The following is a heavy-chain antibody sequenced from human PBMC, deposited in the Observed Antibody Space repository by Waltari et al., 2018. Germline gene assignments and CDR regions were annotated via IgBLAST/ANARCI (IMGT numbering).Heavy chain of an antibody. CDR1: GLSFSNSW. D-gene: IGHD6-13*01. V-gene: IGHV3-7*01. CDR2: IKQDGSET. CDR3: TRGGRDSSWYWRD. J-gene: IGHJ4*02. Sequence: EVQLVESGGGLAQPGGSLRLSCAASGLSFSNSWMTWVRQASGKGPEWVANIKQDGSETFYLDSVKGRFTISRDNAKSSLYLQMNNLRVEDTAVYYCTRGGRDSSWYWRDWGQGTLVTVSS.